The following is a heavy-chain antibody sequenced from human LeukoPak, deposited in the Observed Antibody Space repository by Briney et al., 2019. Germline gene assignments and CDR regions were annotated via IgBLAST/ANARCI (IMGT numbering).Heavy chain of an antibody. V-gene: IGHV4-61*01. Sequence: SETLSLTCTVSDYSISSSYYWSWIRQPPGKGLEWIGYIYYSGSTNYNPSLKSRVTISVDTSKNQFSLKLSSVTAADTAVYYCARVSGYDWESFYDYWGQGTLVTVSS. CDR1: DYSISSSYY. D-gene: IGHD5-12*01. CDR3: ARVSGYDWESFYDY. CDR2: IYYSGST. J-gene: IGHJ4*02.